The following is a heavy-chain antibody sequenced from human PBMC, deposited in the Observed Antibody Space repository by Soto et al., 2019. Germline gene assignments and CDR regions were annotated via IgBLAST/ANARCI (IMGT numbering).Heavy chain of an antibody. CDR1: GGTFSSYA. D-gene: IGHD4-17*01. CDR3: ARAQTYGHPNSVDY. Sequence: QVQLVQSGAEVKKPGSSVKVSCKASGGTFSSYAISWVRQAPGQGLEWMGGIIPIFGTANYAQKFQGRVTNTADESTSRAYMELSGLRSEDTDVYYCARAQTYGHPNSVDYWGQGTLVTGSS. V-gene: IGHV1-69*12. J-gene: IGHJ4*02. CDR2: IIPIFGTA.